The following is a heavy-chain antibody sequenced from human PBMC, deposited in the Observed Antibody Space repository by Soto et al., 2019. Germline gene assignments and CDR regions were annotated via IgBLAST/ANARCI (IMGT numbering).Heavy chain of an antibody. CDR2: IYWDDDK. D-gene: IGHD1-26*01. Sequence: QITLKESGPTLVKPTQTLPLTCTFSGFSLSTSGVAVGWIRQPPGKALEWLALIYWDDDKRYSPSLNSRLNLSKDTSKNQVVLTMTDMDPVDTATYYCAHRLTEMGKGNYFDYWGQGTLVTVSS. J-gene: IGHJ4*02. CDR1: GFSLSTSGVA. V-gene: IGHV2-5*02. CDR3: AHRLTEMGKGNYFDY.